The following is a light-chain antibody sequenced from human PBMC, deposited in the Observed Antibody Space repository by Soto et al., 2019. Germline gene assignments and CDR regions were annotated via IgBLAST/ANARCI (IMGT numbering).Light chain of an antibody. CDR2: GAS. V-gene: IGKV3-20*01. CDR1: QSISSN. J-gene: IGKJ4*01. Sequence: PGQRATLSCRASQSISSNLAWYQQKPGQAPRLLIYGASRRATGIPDRFSGSGSGTDFTLTISRLEPEDFAVYYCQQYDSSPLTFGGGTKVDIK. CDR3: QQYDSSPLT.